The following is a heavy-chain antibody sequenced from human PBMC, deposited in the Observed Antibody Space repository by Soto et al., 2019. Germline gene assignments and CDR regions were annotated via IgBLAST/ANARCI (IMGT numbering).Heavy chain of an antibody. J-gene: IGHJ4*02. CDR1: GGSISSGGYY. CDR3: ARVDYGSGPFDY. Sequence: SETLSLTCTVSGGSISSGGYYWSWIRQHPGKGLEWIGYIYYSGSTYYNPSLKSRVTISVDTSKNQFSLKLSSVTAADTAVYYCARVDYGSGPFDYWGQGTLVTVSS. CDR2: IYYSGST. V-gene: IGHV4-31*03. D-gene: IGHD3-10*01.